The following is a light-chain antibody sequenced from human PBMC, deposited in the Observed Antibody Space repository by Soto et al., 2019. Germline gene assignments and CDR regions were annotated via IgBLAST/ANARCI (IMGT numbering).Light chain of an antibody. CDR3: QQYESYWT. J-gene: IGKJ1*01. V-gene: IGKV1-5*01. CDR2: DVS. Sequence: DIQMTPSPSPLSASVGDRVTITFRASQSITSWLAWYQQKPGQAPRLLIYDVSSLQSGVPSRFSGSGSATEFTLTISSLQPDDFATYYCQQYESYWTFGQGTKVDIK. CDR1: QSITSW.